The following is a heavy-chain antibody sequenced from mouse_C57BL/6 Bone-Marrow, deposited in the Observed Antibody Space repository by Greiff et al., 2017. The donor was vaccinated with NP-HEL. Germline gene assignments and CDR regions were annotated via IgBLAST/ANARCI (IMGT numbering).Heavy chain of an antibody. CDR3: ARDMVTRGVYYYAMDY. CDR1: GFSLSTFGMG. J-gene: IGHJ4*01. D-gene: IGHD2-2*01. CDR2: IWWDDAK. Sequence: QVTLKESGSGILQPSQTLSLTCSFSGFSLSTFGMGVGWIRQPSGKGLEWLAHIWWDDAKYYNPALKSRLTISKDTSKNQVFLKIANVDTADTATYYCARDMVTRGVYYYAMDYWGQGTSVTVSS. V-gene: IGHV8-8*01.